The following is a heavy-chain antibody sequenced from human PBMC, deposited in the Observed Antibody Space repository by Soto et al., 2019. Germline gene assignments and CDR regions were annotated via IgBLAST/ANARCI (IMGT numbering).Heavy chain of an antibody. V-gene: IGHV3-30-3*01. CDR2: ISYDGSNR. CDR1: GFTFSNYG. CDR3: ARDLWEYDFWSGYSTTSYGMDV. Sequence: GESLKISCAASGFTFSNYGMHWVRQAPGKGLEWVAVISYDGSNRYYADSVKGRFTISRDNSKNTLYLQMNSLRAEDAAVYYCARDLWEYDFWSGYSTTSYGMDVWGQGTTVTVSS. D-gene: IGHD3-3*01. J-gene: IGHJ6*02.